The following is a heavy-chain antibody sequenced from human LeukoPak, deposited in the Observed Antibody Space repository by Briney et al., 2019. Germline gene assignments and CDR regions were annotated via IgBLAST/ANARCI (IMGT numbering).Heavy chain of an antibody. CDR2: IFYSGNT. D-gene: IGHD3-9*01. CDR1: GDYITITNYY. J-gene: IGHJ4*02. V-gene: IGHV4-39*01. Sequence: PSETLSLTCNVSGDYITITNYYWAWIRQPPGKGLDWIASIFYSGNTYYNPSLKSRVSISIDTSRKQISLQLRSVSATDTAIYYCARRSRLYKHETTGYHDSWGQGTLVTVSS. CDR3: ARRSRLYKHETTGYHDS.